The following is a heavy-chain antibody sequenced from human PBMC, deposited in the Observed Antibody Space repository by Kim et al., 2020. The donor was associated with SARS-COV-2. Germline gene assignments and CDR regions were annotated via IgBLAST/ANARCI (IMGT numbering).Heavy chain of an antibody. Sequence: LKRRVTISVDTSKNQFSLKLSSVTAADAAVYYCARGADDDILTGYLGMDVWGQGTTVTVSS. V-gene: IGHV4-34*01. J-gene: IGHJ6*02. CDR3: ARGADDDILTGYLGMDV. D-gene: IGHD3-9*01.